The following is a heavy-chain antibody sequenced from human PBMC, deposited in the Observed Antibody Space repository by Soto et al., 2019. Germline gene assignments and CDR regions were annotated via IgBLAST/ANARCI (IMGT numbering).Heavy chain of an antibody. Sequence: QVQLQESVPGLVKPSQILSLTCTVSGDSISCGGYFWYWVRKHPEKGLEWIGYMQSSGRIFYNPSLKSRLTMSMDPSENRFSMNLTSVTAADTAVYYCAIDRLSGIVPVGMDVCGQGTRVTVSS. V-gene: IGHV4-31*03. CDR3: AIDRLSGIVPVGMDV. D-gene: IGHD2-21*01. CDR2: MQSSGRI. CDR1: GDSISCGGYF. J-gene: IGHJ6*02.